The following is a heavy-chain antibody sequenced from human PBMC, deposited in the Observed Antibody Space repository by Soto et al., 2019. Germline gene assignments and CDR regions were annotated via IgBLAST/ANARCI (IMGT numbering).Heavy chain of an antibody. V-gene: IGHV4-39*01. CDR1: GGSISISSYY. D-gene: IGHD3-3*01. CDR2: MYYSGGT. Sequence: QLQLHESGPGLVKPSETLSLTCSVSGGSISISSYYWGWVRQPPGKGLEWIASMYYSGGTYYNPSSKSRATISVDQSKNQFSLQLTPATAADTTVYYCARLDRFLEYFNHWGQGTLVTVSS. CDR3: ARLDRFLEYFNH. J-gene: IGHJ1*01.